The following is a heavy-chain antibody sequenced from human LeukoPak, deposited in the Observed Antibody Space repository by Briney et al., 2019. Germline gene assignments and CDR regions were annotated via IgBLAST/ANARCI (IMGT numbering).Heavy chain of an antibody. J-gene: IGHJ4*02. CDR3: ARAQILTSGWYPLDS. Sequence: GGSLRLSCAASGFTFSSYSMNWVRQAPGKGLEWVSCISSSSSYIHYADSVKGRFTISRDNAKNSLYLQMNSLRAEDTAVYYCARAQILTSGWYPLDSWGQGSLVTVSS. CDR2: ISSSSSYI. D-gene: IGHD6-19*01. CDR1: GFTFSSYS. V-gene: IGHV3-21*01.